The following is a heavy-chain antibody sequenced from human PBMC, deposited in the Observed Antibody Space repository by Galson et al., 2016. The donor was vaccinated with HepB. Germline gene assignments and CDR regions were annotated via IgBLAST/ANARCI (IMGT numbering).Heavy chain of an antibody. D-gene: IGHD2-15*01. Sequence: SLRLSCAASGFTFSSYGFYWVRQTPGKGLEWVAVISYEGSNKNYADSVTGRFIISRDNSRTTVYLQIDSLRSEDTAVYYCARDPASRYCTGGSCYALRGDVWGQGTTVTVSS. CDR2: ISYEGSNK. J-gene: IGHJ6*02. CDR3: ARDPASRYCTGGSCYALRGDV. CDR1: GFTFSSYG. V-gene: IGHV3-30*14.